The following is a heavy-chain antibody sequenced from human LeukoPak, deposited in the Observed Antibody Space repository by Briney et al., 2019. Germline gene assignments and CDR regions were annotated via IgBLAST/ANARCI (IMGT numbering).Heavy chain of an antibody. CDR2: IKQDESEK. V-gene: IGHV3-7*03. CDR1: GFTFSSYW. Sequence: GGSLRLSCAASGFTFSSYWMSWVRQAPGKGLEWVANIKQDESEKYYVDSVKGRFTISRDNAKNSLYLQMNSLRAEDTAVYYCARDHPWYSGYDFHYYMDVWGKGTTVTISS. D-gene: IGHD5-12*01. CDR3: ARDHPWYSGYDFHYYMDV. J-gene: IGHJ6*03.